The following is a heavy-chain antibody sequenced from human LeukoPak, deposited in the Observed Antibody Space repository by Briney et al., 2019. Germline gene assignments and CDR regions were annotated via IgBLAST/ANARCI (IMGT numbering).Heavy chain of an antibody. D-gene: IGHD2-15*01. J-gene: IGHJ4*02. CDR1: GFTFSSYA. Sequence: GGSLRLSCAASGFTFSSYAMHWVRQAPGKGLEWVAVISYDGSNKYYADPVKGRFTISRDNSKNTLYLQMNSLRAEDTAVYYCARGVAATQNLFDYWGQGTLVTVSS. CDR2: ISYDGSNK. V-gene: IGHV3-30-3*01. CDR3: ARGVAATQNLFDY.